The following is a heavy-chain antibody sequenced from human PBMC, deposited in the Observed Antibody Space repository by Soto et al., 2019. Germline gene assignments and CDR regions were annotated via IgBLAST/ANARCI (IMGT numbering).Heavy chain of an antibody. CDR1: GYTFTSYG. V-gene: IGHV1-18*01. Sequence: QVQLVQSGAEVKKPGASVKVSCKASGYTFTSYGISWVRQAPGQGLEWMGWISAYNGNTQTAQNLQGRVTMTTDTXPXXHYVELRSLRSDDPAVYYCARGPQSHGERGQCFELWGQGTLVTVSS. CDR2: ISAYNGNT. CDR3: ARGPQSHGERGQCFEL. D-gene: IGHD6-19*01. J-gene: IGHJ5*02.